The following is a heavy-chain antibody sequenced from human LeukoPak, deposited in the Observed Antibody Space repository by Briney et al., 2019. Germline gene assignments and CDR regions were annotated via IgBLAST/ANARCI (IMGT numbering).Heavy chain of an antibody. CDR2: IYYSGST. J-gene: IGHJ4*02. Sequence: SETLSLGCTVSGDSFNNYYWTLIQHPPGEGLECIAYIYYSGSTNYNPYLKSRVTISIDKSKNQFSLKLTSVSAADTAVYYCAGGRGGYYFDYWGQGTLVTVSS. CDR1: GDSFNNYY. D-gene: IGHD2-15*01. V-gene: IGHV4-59*01. CDR3: AGGRGGYYFDY.